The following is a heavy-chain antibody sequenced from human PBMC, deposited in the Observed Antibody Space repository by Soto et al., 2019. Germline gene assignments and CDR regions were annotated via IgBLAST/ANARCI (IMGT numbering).Heavy chain of an antibody. CDR2: INQHGSET. CDR1: GFTFSTYW. J-gene: IGHJ5*02. CDR3: ARAPEGFDP. Sequence: PGGSLRLSCAASGFTFSTYWMSWVRQAPGKGLEWVAHINQHGSETYYVDSVKGQFTISRDNAKNSLFLQMNSLRAEDTAVYYCARAPEGFDPWGQGTLVTVSS. V-gene: IGHV3-7*03.